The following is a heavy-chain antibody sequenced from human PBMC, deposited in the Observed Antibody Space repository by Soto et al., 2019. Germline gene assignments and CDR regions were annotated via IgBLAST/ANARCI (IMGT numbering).Heavy chain of an antibody. V-gene: IGHV3-48*03. CDR3: ARATAIFGVVRVPGYYYGMDV. J-gene: IGHJ6*02. CDR2: ISSSGSTI. D-gene: IGHD3-3*01. CDR1: GFTFSSYE. Sequence: EVQLVESGGGLVQPGGSLRLSCAASGFTFSSYEMNWVRQAPGKGLEWVSYISSSGSTIYYADSVKGRFTISSDNAKNSLYLQMNSLRAEDTAVYYCARATAIFGVVRVPGYYYGMDVWSQGTTVTVSS.